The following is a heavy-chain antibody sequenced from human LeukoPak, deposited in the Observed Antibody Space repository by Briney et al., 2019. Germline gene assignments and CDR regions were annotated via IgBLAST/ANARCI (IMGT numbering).Heavy chain of an antibody. D-gene: IGHD2-21*02. Sequence: PSETLSLTCTVSGGSISSSSYYCGWIRQPPGKGLEWIGSIFYSGSTYNNPSLKSRVTISVDTSKNQFSLKLSSVTAADTAMYYCARLDPQHIVVVTASRGHAFDIWGQGTMVTVSS. J-gene: IGHJ3*02. CDR3: ARLDPQHIVVVTASRGHAFDI. CDR1: GGSISSSSYY. V-gene: IGHV4-39*01. CDR2: IFYSGST.